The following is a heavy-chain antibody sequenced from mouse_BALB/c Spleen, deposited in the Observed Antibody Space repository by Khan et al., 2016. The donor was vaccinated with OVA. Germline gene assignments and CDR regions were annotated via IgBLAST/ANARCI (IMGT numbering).Heavy chain of an antibody. D-gene: IGHD2-14*01. CDR3: ARGGYGGFAY. J-gene: IGHJ3*01. V-gene: IGHV1S135*01. CDR2: IDPYNGGT. Sequence: VQLRQSGPELVKSGASVKVSCKASGYAFTSYSLYWVKQSHGKSLEWIGYIDPYNGGTSYNQKFKGKATLTVDKSSTSAYIHLNSLTSEDSAVYYCARGGYGGFAYWGQGTLVTVSA. CDR1: GYAFTSYS.